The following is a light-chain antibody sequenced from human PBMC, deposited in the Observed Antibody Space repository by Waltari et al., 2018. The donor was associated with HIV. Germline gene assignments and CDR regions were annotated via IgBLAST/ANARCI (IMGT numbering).Light chain of an antibody. J-gene: IGKJ1*01. V-gene: IGKV3-20*01. CDR3: QQYSTSPWT. Sequence: DIVLTQSPGTLSLSPGERATLSCRASASVTGTSLAWYQQKFGQAPRLLIYGTSTRATGIPDRFSGSGSGTDFTLTISRLEPEDFAVYYCQQYSTSPWTFGQGTKVEI. CDR1: ASVTGTS. CDR2: GTS.